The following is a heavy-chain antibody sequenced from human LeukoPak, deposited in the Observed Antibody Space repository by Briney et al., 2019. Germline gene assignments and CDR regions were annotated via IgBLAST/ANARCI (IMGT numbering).Heavy chain of an antibody. CDR2: ISSSSIYI. D-gene: IGHD1-7*01. CDR3: AKNTQNYGGPLGY. J-gene: IGHJ4*02. Sequence: GGSLRVSCAASGFTFSSYCMNWVRQAPGKGLEWVSSISSSSIYIYYADSVKGGFTISRDNAKNSLYLQMSSLRAEDTAVYYCAKNTQNYGGPLGYWGQGTLVTVSS. V-gene: IGHV3-21*04. CDR1: GFTFSSYC.